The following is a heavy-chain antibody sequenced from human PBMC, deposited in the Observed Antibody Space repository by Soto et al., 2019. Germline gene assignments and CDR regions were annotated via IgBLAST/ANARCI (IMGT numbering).Heavy chain of an antibody. V-gene: IGHV3-23*01. Sequence: EVQLLESGGGLVQPGGSLRLSCAVSGFTFNSYAMNWVRQAPGKGLEWVSSISGGGGGTYYADSLKGRLTISRDNSDSTLYQQTNSRRAEDTAVYYCANGSQHDILTAYPAFDYWGQGTLITVSS. CDR3: ANGSQHDILTAYPAFDY. D-gene: IGHD3-9*01. CDR2: ISGGGGGT. CDR1: GFTFNSYA. J-gene: IGHJ4*02.